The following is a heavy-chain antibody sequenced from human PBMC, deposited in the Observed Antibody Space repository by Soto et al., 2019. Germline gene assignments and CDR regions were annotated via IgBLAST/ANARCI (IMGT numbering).Heavy chain of an antibody. Sequence: GGSLRLSCAASGFTFSSYWMSWVRQAPGKGLEWVANIKQDGSEKYYVDSVKGRFTISRDNAKNSLYLQMNSLRAEDTAVYYCARVRCSSTSCYTGGWFDPWGQGTLVTVSS. CDR3: ARVRCSSTSCYTGGWFDP. CDR2: IKQDGSEK. D-gene: IGHD2-2*02. V-gene: IGHV3-7*01. J-gene: IGHJ5*02. CDR1: GFTFSSYW.